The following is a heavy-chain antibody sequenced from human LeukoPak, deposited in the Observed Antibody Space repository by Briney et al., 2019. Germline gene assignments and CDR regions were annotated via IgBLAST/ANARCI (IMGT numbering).Heavy chain of an antibody. J-gene: IGHJ4*02. V-gene: IGHV4-39*07. CDR1: GGSISSSSYY. Sequence: SETLSLTCTVSGGSISSSSYYWGWIRQPPGKGLEWIGSIYYSGSTYYNPSLKSRVTISVGTSKNQFSLKLSSVTAADTAVYYCARDFNGALYCSGGSCYSEGDYWGQGTLVTVSS. D-gene: IGHD2-15*01. CDR3: ARDFNGALYCSGGSCYSEGDY. CDR2: IYYSGST.